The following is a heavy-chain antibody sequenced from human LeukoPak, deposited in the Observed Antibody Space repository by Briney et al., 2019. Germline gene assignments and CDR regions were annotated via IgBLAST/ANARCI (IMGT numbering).Heavy chain of an antibody. Sequence: SETLPLTCTVSGYSFNSGYYWGWIRQAPGKGLEWIGNIHHSGSTYYNPSLKSRGTISVDSSKNEFSLKLTSVTAADTAVYYCAKQRGATPYYFDYWGQGTLVTVSS. J-gene: IGHJ4*02. D-gene: IGHD1-26*01. V-gene: IGHV4-38-2*02. CDR2: IHHSGST. CDR1: GYSFNSGYY. CDR3: AKQRGATPYYFDY.